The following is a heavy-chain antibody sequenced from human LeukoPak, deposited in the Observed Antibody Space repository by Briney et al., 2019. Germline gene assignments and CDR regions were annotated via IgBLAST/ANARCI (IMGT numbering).Heavy chain of an antibody. D-gene: IGHD3-3*01. CDR2: ITGDGGTT. J-gene: IGHJ4*02. Sequence: GGSLRLSCAASGFTFGDYTMHWFRQPPGRGLQWVSLITGDGGTTSYAGSVKGRFTISRDNSKNSLYLHMNSLRNEDTALYYSAKGHFGAGHYWGQGTLVTVSS. CDR3: AKGHFGAGHY. CDR1: GFTFGDYT. V-gene: IGHV3-43*02.